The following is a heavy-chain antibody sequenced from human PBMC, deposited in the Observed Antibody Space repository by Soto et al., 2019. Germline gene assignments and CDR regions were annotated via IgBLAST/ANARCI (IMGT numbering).Heavy chain of an antibody. J-gene: IGHJ3*02. Sequence: SETLSLTCAVSGGSIISDGYSWSWIRQPPGKGLQWIGHIYEGGNTYYTPTLESRVAISTDKSKNQFSLTLSSVTAADTAVYYCVRRSPEDAFDIWGQGTMVTVSS. CDR2: IYEGGNT. CDR3: VRRSPEDAFDI. V-gene: IGHV4-30-2*01. CDR1: GGSIISDGYS.